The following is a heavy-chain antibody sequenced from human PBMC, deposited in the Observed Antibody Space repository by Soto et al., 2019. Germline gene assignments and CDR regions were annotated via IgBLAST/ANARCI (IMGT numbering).Heavy chain of an antibody. CDR1: GGTFSSYA. V-gene: IGHV1-69*13. Sequence: ASVKVSCKASGGTFSSYAISWVRQSPGQGLEWMGGIIPIFGTANYAQKFQGRVTITADESTSTAYMELSSLRSEDTAVYYCARDIITVTTPLYYYYGMDVWGQGTTVTVSS. D-gene: IGHD4-17*01. J-gene: IGHJ6*02. CDR2: IIPIFGTA. CDR3: ARDIITVTTPLYYYYGMDV.